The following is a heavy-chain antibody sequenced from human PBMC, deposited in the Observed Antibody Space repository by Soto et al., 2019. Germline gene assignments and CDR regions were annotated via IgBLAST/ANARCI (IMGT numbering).Heavy chain of an antibody. D-gene: IGHD3-3*01. J-gene: IGHJ4*02. CDR2: INSDGSST. Sequence: GGSLRLSCAASGFTFSSYWMHWVRQAPGKGLVRVSRINSDGSSTSYADSVKGRFTISRDNAKNTLYQQMNSLRAEDTAVYYCERVVLVDFGRGYHFDYGGQGTLVTVSS. V-gene: IGHV3-74*01. CDR3: ERVVLVDFGRGYHFDY. CDR1: GFTFSSYW.